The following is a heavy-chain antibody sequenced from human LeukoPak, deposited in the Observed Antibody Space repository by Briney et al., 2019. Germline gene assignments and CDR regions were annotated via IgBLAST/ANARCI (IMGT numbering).Heavy chain of an antibody. V-gene: IGHV4-30-2*01. CDR3: ARVGPRYGDSYYFDY. J-gene: IGHJ4*02. CDR2: IYHSGST. Sequence: SQTLSLTCAVSGGSISSGGYSWTWIRQPPGKGLEWIGYIYHSGSTYYNPSLKSRVTISVDRSKNQFSLKLSSVTAADTAVYYCARVGPRYGDSYYFDYWGQGTLVTVSS. D-gene: IGHD4-17*01. CDR1: GGSISSGGYS.